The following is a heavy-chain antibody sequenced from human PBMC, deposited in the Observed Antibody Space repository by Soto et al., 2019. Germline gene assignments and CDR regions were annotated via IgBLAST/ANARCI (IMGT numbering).Heavy chain of an antibody. D-gene: IGHD5-18*01. CDR2: INPNSGGP. J-gene: IGHJ6*02. Sequence: ASVKVSCKASGYTFTGYYMNWVRQAPGQGLEWVGWINPNSGGPNYAQKFQGRVTITRDASTSTAYMALSRLRSDDTAVYYCARDGVDTAMVDYYYYGMDVWGQGTTVTVSS. V-gene: IGHV1-2*02. CDR3: ARDGVDTAMVDYYYYGMDV. CDR1: GYTFTGYY.